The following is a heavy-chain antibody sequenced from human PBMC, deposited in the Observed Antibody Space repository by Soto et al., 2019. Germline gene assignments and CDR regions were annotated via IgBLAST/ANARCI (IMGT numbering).Heavy chain of an antibody. Sequence: QVQLLQSGAEVKKPGSSVKVSCKASGGTFGSYAISWLRHAPGQGLEWMGGIIPIPGTANYAQKFQGRVTIAADESTGTAYMELSSLRSEDTAVYYCARSQGSSTSLEIYYYYYYGMDVWGQGTTVTVSS. D-gene: IGHD2-2*01. V-gene: IGHV1-69*01. CDR3: ARSQGSSTSLEIYYYYYYGMDV. J-gene: IGHJ6*02. CDR1: GGTFGSYA. CDR2: IIPIPGTA.